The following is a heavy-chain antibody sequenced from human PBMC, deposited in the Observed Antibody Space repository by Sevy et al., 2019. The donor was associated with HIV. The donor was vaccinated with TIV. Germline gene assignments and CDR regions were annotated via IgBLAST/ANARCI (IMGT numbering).Heavy chain of an antibody. CDR3: ARAAGHRKYQLPQQLGYYFDY. D-gene: IGHD2-2*01. J-gene: IGHJ4*02. CDR2: IWYDGSNN. Sequence: GGSLRLSCAASGFTFSSYGMHWVRQAPGKGLEWVAVIWYDGSNNYYADSLKGRFTIYRDNSKNTLYLQMHSLRAEDTAVDYCARAAGHRKYQLPQQLGYYFDYWGQGTLVTVSS. CDR1: GFTFSSYG. V-gene: IGHV3-33*01.